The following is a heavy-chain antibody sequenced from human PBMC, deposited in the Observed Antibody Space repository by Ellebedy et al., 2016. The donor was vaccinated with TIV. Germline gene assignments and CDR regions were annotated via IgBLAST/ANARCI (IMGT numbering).Heavy chain of an antibody. D-gene: IGHD1-26*01. V-gene: IGHV1-18*01. CDR3: VSEPVQRGGSYTK. CDR1: GYTFTRYG. J-gene: IGHJ4*02. CDR2: ISAYNGHT. Sequence: AASVKVSCKASGYTFTRYGFSWVRQAPGQGLEWMGWISAYNGHTNYPQKFQGRVTMTEDTSTDTAYMELRSLRYDDTAVYYCVSEPVQRGGSYTKWGQGTLVTVSS.